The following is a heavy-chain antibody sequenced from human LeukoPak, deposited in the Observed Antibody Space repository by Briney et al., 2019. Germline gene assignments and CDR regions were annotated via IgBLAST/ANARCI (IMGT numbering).Heavy chain of an antibody. J-gene: IGHJ3*02. V-gene: IGHV4-4*07. CDR2: IYTSGST. Sequence: SETLSLTCTVSGGSISSYYWSWIRQPAGKGLEWIGRIYTSGSTNYNPSLKSRVTMSVDTSKKQFSLKLSSVTAADTAVYYCATRTYYYDSSGTPGAFDIWGQGTMVTVSS. D-gene: IGHD3-22*01. CDR1: GGSISSYY. CDR3: ATRTYYYDSSGTPGAFDI.